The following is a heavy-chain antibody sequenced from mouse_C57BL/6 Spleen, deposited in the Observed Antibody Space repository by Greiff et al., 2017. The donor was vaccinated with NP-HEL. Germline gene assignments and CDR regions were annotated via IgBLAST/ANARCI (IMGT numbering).Heavy chain of an antibody. CDR1: GYTFTSYG. D-gene: IGHD1-1*01. J-gene: IGHJ2*01. CDR2: IYPRSGNT. V-gene: IGHV1-81*01. CDR3: ARSPHYGSSYGYFDY. Sequence: VQLQQSGAELARPGASVKLSCKASGYTFTSYGISWVKQRTGQGLEWIGEIYPRSGNTYYNEKFKGKATLTAAKSSSTAYMERRSLTSEASAVYVCARSPHYGSSYGYFDYWGQGTTLTVSS.